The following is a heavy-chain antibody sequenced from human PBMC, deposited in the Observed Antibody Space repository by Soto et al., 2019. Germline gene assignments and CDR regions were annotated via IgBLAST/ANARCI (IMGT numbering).Heavy chain of an antibody. CDR2: IYHGDSDT. V-gene: IGHV5-51*01. J-gene: IGHJ4*02. Sequence: PGESLKISCKCSGYIFTSYWIGRVRQMPGKGLEWVGIIYHGDSDTKYSPSFQGQVTISADKSISTAYLQWSSLRASDTALYYCANCGYEYYDGSGCFDYWGQGTLVTVSS. CDR1: GYIFTSYW. CDR3: ANCGYEYYDGSGCFDY. D-gene: IGHD3-22*01.